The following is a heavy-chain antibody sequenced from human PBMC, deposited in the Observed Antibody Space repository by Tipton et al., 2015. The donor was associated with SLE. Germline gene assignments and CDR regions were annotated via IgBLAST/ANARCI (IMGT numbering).Heavy chain of an antibody. CDR2: INHSGST. CDR1: GGSFSGYY. D-gene: IGHD2-2*02. Sequence: TLSLTCAVYGGSFSGYYWSWIRQPPGKGLEWIGEINHSGSTNYNPSLKSRVTISVDTSKNQFSLKLSSVTAADTAVYYCERATIIVVVPAAIPGYMDVWGKGTTVTVSS. CDR3: ERATIIVVVPAAIPGYMDV. V-gene: IGHV4-34*01. J-gene: IGHJ6*03.